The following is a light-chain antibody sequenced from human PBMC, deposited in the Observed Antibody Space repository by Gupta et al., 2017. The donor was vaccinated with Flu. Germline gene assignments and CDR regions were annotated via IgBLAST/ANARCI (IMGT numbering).Light chain of an antibody. CDR3: QQYYGTPIS. CDR2: WAS. CDR1: PSVLYSSNNKNY. Sequence: DIVITQSPDPLAVSLGERATINCKSSPSVLYSSNNKNYLAWHQQKPGQPPKLLIYWASTRESGVPSRFSGGGSGTDFTLTISSLHAEDVAVYCCQQYYGTPISFGQGTRLEIK. V-gene: IGKV4-1*01. J-gene: IGKJ5*01.